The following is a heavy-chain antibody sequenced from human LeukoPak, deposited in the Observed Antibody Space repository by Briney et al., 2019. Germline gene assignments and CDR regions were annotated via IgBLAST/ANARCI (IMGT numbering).Heavy chain of an antibody. CDR1: GGTFNNSA. Sequence: SVKVSCKTSGGTFNNSAISWVRQAPGQGLEWLGGIMPLFGTAGYAQKFQGRVTITKDESTRTVYLELTSLTSDDTAVYYCARDVHGDYGSGWFDPWGQGPLVSVSS. CDR2: IMPLFGTA. CDR3: ARDVHGDYGSGWFDP. D-gene: IGHD4-17*01. J-gene: IGHJ5*02. V-gene: IGHV1-69*05.